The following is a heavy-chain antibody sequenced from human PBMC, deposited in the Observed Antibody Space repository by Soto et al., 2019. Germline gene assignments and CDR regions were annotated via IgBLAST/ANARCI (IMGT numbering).Heavy chain of an antibody. D-gene: IGHD3-10*01. CDR3: ARSGSYSPARNWFCP. V-gene: IGHV1-18*01. CDR2: ISGFNDDT. CDR1: GYTFTSYG. J-gene: IGHJ5*02. Sequence: QLVQSGVEMKNPGASVKVSCKASGYTFTSYGISWVRQAPGQGLEWMEWISGFNDDTNHAQKFQGRVTVTKDTSKSTAYMVLSSLKSDDTAMYYCARSGSYSPARNWFCPWGQGTLVIVSS.